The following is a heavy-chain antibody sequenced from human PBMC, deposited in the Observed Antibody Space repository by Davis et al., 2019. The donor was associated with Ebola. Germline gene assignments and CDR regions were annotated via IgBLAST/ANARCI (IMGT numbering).Heavy chain of an antibody. V-gene: IGHV3-30*04. CDR2: VSHSERER. Sequence: PGGSLRLSCAASGFTFGNFAMHWVRQAPGKGLEWVGVVSHSERERFYADSVKGRFTITRDNSENTLYLQMNSLTTDDTAVYYFARTGFDEVLDYWGQGTPVTVSS. J-gene: IGHJ4*02. CDR3: ARTGFDEVLDY. CDR1: GFTFGNFA. D-gene: IGHD3-3*01.